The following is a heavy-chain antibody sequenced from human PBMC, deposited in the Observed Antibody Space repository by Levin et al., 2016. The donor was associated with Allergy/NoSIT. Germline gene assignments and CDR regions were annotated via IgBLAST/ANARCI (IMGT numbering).Heavy chain of an antibody. Sequence: VRQAPGKGLEWVSSISSSSSYIYYADSVKGRFTISRDNAKNSLYLQMNSLRAEDTAVYYCARARDGYNFHDYYYYYGMDVWGQGTTVTVSS. D-gene: IGHD5-24*01. J-gene: IGHJ6*02. CDR3: ARARDGYNFHDYYYYYGMDV. V-gene: IGHV3-21*01. CDR2: ISSSSSYI.